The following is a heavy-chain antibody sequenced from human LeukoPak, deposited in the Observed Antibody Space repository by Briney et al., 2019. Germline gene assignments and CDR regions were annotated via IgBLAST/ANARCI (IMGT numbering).Heavy chain of an antibody. CDR3: AKVYCSSTSCYAGDYYYGMDV. V-gene: IGHV3-30*02. CDR1: GFTFSSYG. D-gene: IGHD2-2*01. J-gene: IGHJ6*02. CDR2: IRYDGSNK. Sequence: PGGSLRHSCAASGFTFSSYGMHWVRQAPGKGLEWVAFIRYDGSNKYYADSVKGRFTISRDNSKNTLYLQMNSLRAEDTAVYYCAKVYCSSTSCYAGDYYYGMDVWGQGTTVTVSS.